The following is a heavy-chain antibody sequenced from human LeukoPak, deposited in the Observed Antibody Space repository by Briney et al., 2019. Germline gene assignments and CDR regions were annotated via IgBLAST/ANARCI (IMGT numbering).Heavy chain of an antibody. CDR3: ARRVGSGWPVQH. CDR2: MNPNRGHT. Sequence: GASVKVSCKASGYTFSSYDINWVRQATGQGLEWMGWMNPNRGHTGYAQKFQGRLNMTRNTSISTAYMELSSLRSEDTAVYYCARRVGSGWPVQHWGQGTLVTVPS. D-gene: IGHD6-19*01. J-gene: IGHJ1*01. V-gene: IGHV1-8*01. CDR1: GYTFSSYD.